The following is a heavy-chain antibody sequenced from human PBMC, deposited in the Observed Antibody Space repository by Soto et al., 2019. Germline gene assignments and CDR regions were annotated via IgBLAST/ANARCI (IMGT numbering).Heavy chain of an antibody. V-gene: IGHV1-18*01. D-gene: IGHD2-8*01. CDR2: ISAYNGNT. Sequence: ASVTVSCKASIYTFTNYAVHWVRQAPGQGLEWMGWISAYNGNTNYAQKLQGRVTMTTDTSTSTAYMELRSLRSDDTAVYYCAGVDYYYGMDVWGQGTTVTVSS. CDR1: IYTFTNYA. J-gene: IGHJ6*02. CDR3: AGVDYYYGMDV.